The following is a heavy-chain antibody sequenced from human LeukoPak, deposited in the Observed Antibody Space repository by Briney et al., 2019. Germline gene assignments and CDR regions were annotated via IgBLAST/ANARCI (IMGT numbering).Heavy chain of an antibody. CDR2: ISGAGT. J-gene: IGHJ1*01. D-gene: IGHD4-17*01. Sequence: GGSLRLSCAASGFTFSNYALTWVRQAPARGREWVSSISGAGTYYADSVKGRFSISRDNYKNTLYLRMSSLRAEDTAVYYCARDPNGNYVGAFDFQRWGQGTLVTVSS. CDR3: ARDPNGNYVGAFDFQR. CDR1: GFTFSNYA. V-gene: IGHV3-23*01.